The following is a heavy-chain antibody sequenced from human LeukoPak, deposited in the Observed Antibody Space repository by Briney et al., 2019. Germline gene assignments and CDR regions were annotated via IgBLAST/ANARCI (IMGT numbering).Heavy chain of an antibody. V-gene: IGHV4-39*01. CDR1: GGSIITYY. CDR2: IYYSGST. J-gene: IGHJ3*02. Sequence: PSETLSLTCTVSGGSIITYYWGWIRQPPGKGLEWIGSIYYSGSTYYNPSLKSRVTISVDTSKNQFSLKLSSVTAADTAVYYCARRWEYDFWSGFSVDAFDIWGQGTMVTVSS. CDR3: ARRWEYDFWSGFSVDAFDI. D-gene: IGHD3-3*01.